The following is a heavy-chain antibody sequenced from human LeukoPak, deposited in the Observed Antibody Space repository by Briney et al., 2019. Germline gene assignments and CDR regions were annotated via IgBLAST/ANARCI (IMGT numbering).Heavy chain of an antibody. CDR2: ISGSGGST. CDR3: AKGAARGYYYYYYMDV. CDR1: GFTFSSYS. J-gene: IGHJ6*03. D-gene: IGHD3-10*01. Sequence: GGSLRLSCAASGFTFSSYSMNWVRQAPGKGLEWVSAISGSGGSTYYADSVKGRFTISRDNSKNTLYLQMNSLRAEDTAVYYCAKGAARGYYYYYYMDVWGKGTTVTVSS. V-gene: IGHV3-23*01.